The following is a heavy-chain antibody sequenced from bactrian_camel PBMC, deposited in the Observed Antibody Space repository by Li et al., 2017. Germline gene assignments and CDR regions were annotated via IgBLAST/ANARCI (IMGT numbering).Heavy chain of an antibody. D-gene: IGHD2*01. CDR2: IDIGSGST. J-gene: IGHJ4*01. V-gene: IGHV3S63*01. CDR3: AAGASRWCLSRGQYPY. Sequence: HVQLVESGGGSVQAGGSLRLSCRASGYTADTYCMGWFRQAPGKDREGVGCIDIGSGSTYAADSVKDRITISQDNAKNTVYLQMNSLKLEDTAMYFCAAGASRWCLSRGQYPYWGQGTQVTV. CDR1: GYTADTYC.